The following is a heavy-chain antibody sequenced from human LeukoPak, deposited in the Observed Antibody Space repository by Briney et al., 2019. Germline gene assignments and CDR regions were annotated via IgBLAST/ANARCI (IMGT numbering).Heavy chain of an antibody. J-gene: IGHJ4*02. D-gene: IGHD3-3*01. CDR1: GFTFSRYS. CDR3: AKKIFGVASNYFDY. V-gene: IGHV3-23*01. CDR2: ISDDSSDT. Sequence: PGGSLRLSCEASGFTFSRYSMAWVRQAPGKGLEWVSIISDDSSDTHYLDSLKGRFTISGDNSKNTLYLQMNSLRAEDTAVYYCAKKIFGVASNYFDYWGQGTLVTVSS.